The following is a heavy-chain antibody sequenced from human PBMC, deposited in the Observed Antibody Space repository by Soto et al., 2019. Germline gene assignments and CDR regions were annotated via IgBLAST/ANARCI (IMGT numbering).Heavy chain of an antibody. J-gene: IGHJ4*02. V-gene: IGHV3-11*01. CDR3: VRRPTITSYDWHFDY. CDR2: ISSSGSQT. CDR1: GFTFSNYY. Sequence: QVQLVESGGGLVKPGGSLRLSCAASGFTFSNYYMSWIREAPGKGVEWLSYISSSGSQTYYTDSVKGRFTISRDNAKNSLYLQRNSLRVEHTAVYYCVRRPTITSYDWHFDYWARGTLVTVSS. D-gene: IGHD4-4*01.